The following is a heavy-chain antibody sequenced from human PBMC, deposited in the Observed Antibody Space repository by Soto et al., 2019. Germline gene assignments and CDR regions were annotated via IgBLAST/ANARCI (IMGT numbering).Heavy chain of an antibody. CDR3: ARYRSGSSDY. D-gene: IGHD5-12*01. CDR2: IWSDGSKK. CDR1: GFTFSNYG. J-gene: IGHJ4*02. V-gene: IGHV3-33*01. Sequence: QVYLVESGGGVVQPGRSLRLSCAASGFTFSNYGMHWVRQAPGKGLEWVAVIWSDGSKKYYADSVKGRFTISRDNSKNMVYLQMNSLRAEDTAVYYCARYRSGSSDYWGQGTLVTVSS.